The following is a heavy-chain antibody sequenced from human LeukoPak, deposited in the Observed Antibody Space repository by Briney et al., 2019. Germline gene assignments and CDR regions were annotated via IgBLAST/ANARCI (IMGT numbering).Heavy chain of an antibody. D-gene: IGHD4-17*01. J-gene: IGHJ4*02. CDR2: ISGSGGTT. CDR1: GFTFSSYA. Sequence: PGGSLRLSCAASGFTFSSYAMSWVRQAPGKGLEWVSTISGSGGTTNYADSVKGRFTIFRDNFKNTLYLQMNSLRAEDTAVYYFAKVGPRTTVIRGYFDYWGQGALVTVSS. V-gene: IGHV3-23*01. CDR3: AKVGPRTTVIRGYFDY.